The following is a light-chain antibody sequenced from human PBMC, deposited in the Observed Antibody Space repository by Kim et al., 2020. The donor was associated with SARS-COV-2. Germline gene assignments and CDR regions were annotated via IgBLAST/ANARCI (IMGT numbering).Light chain of an antibody. CDR1: SSDVGGYNY. CDR3: CSYAGSNNEV. V-gene: IGLV2-8*01. CDR2: EVS. J-gene: IGLJ1*01. Sequence: QSALTQPPSASGSPGQSVTISCTGTSSDVGGYNYVSWYQQHPGKAPKLMIYEVSKRPSGVPDRFSGSKSGNTASLTVSGLQAEDEADYYCCSYAGSNNEVFGTGTKVTVL.